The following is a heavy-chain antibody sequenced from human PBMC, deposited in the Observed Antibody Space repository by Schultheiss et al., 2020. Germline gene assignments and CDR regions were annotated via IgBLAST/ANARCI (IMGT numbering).Heavy chain of an antibody. Sequence: GGSMRLSCAASGFTFSSYWMTWVRQAPGKGLEWVANIKQDGSEKYYVDSVKGRFTTSRDNAKNSLYLQMNNLRAEDTAVYYCARANGDYDYYGIDVWGQGTTVT. J-gene: IGHJ6*02. D-gene: IGHD4-17*01. V-gene: IGHV3-7*01. CDR1: GFTFSSYW. CDR3: ARANGDYDYYGIDV. CDR2: IKQDGSEK.